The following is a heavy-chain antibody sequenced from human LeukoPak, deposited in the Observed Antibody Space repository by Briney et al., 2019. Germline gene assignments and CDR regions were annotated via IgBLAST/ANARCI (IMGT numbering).Heavy chain of an antibody. D-gene: IGHD5-12*01. Sequence: ASVKVSCKASGYTFTNYAMNWVRQAPGQGLEWMGWINIYTGNPTYAQGFTGRFVFSLDTSVSTAFLQISSLKSEDTAVYYCARDPETRVPTSIDYWGQGTLVTVSS. CDR3: ARDPETRVPTSIDY. CDR1: GYTFTNYA. V-gene: IGHV7-4-1*02. J-gene: IGHJ4*02. CDR2: INIYTGNP.